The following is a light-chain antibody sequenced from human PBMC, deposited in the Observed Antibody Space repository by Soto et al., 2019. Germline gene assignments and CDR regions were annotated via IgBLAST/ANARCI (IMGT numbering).Light chain of an antibody. CDR2: AAS. J-gene: IGKJ1*01. CDR3: QQLNSYPRT. V-gene: IGKV1-9*01. Sequence: IQLTQSPSSLSASVGDRVTITCRASQGISSYLAWYQQKTGKAPKILIYAASTLQSGVPSRFSGSGSGTDFTLTISSLQPEDFSTYYCQQLNSYPRTFGQGTKVDIK. CDR1: QGISSY.